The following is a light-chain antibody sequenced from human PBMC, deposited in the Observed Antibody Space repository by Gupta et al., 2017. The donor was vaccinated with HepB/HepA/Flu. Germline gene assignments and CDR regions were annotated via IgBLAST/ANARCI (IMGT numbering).Light chain of an antibody. CDR2: DVN. CDR3: CSYAGSYKV. Sequence: QSALPQPRSVSGSPGQSVTISCTGTSSDIGGYNYVSWYQQHPGKAPNLMIYDVNKRPSGVPDRFSGSKSGNTASLTISGLQADDEADYYCCSYAGSYKVFGTGTIVTVL. CDR1: SSDIGGYNY. V-gene: IGLV2-11*01. J-gene: IGLJ1*01.